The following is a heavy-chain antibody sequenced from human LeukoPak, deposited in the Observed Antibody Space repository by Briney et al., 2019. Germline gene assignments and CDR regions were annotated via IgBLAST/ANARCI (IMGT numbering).Heavy chain of an antibody. J-gene: IGHJ1*01. CDR3: AIMHGYYDGTGYWVQ. CDR1: GFTFASYG. Sequence: GGSLRLSCAASGFTFASYGMSWVRQAPGKGLEWVSFITTNGGRTSYADSVEGRFTISRDNPRNTLYMQMNSLRDEDTAVYYCAIMHGYYDGTGYWVQWGQGTPVTVSS. D-gene: IGHD3-22*01. V-gene: IGHV3-23*01. CDR2: ITTNGGRT.